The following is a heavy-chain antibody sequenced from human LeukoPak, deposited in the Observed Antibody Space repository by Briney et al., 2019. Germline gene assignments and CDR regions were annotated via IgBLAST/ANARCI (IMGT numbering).Heavy chain of an antibody. V-gene: IGHV3-30*02. D-gene: IGHD3-10*01. CDR3: AKDRQWFGESSILDY. CDR2: IRYDGSNK. J-gene: IGHJ4*02. Sequence: GSLRPSCAASPFTFSSYGMHWVRQAPGKGLEWVAFIRYDGSNKYYADSVKGRFTISRDNSKNTLYLQMNSLRAEDTAVYYCAKDRQWFGESSILDYWGQGTLVTVSS. CDR1: PFTFSSYG.